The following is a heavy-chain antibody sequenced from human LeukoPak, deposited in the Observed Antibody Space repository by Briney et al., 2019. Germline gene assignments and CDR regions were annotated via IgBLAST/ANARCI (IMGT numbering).Heavy chain of an antibody. D-gene: IGHD3-10*01. V-gene: IGHV1-18*01. Sequence: ASVKVSCKASGYTFISYGISWVRQAPGQGLEWMGWISAYNGDTNYAQKLQGRVTMTTDTSTSTAYMELRSLRSDDTAVYYCARTITMVRGVIAGDFDYWGQGTLVTVSS. CDR1: GYTFISYG. CDR3: ARTITMVRGVIAGDFDY. J-gene: IGHJ4*02. CDR2: ISAYNGDT.